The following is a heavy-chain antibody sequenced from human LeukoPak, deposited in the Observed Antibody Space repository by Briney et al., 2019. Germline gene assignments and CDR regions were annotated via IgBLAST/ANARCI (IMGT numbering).Heavy chain of an antibody. CDR1: GYTFTGYY. J-gene: IGHJ4*02. Sequence: ASVWVSCKASGYTFTGYYMHWVRQAPGQGLEWMGWINPNSGGTNYAQKFQGRVTMTRDTSISTAYMELSRLRSDDTAVYYCARGPYSSGWYHPFDYWGQGTLVTVSS. D-gene: IGHD6-19*01. CDR3: ARGPYSSGWYHPFDY. CDR2: INPNSGGT. V-gene: IGHV1-2*02.